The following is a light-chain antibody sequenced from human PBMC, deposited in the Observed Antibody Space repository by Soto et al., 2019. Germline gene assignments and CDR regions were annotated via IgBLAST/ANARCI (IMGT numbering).Light chain of an antibody. CDR3: SSYTSSNTPV. CDR1: SVDVGGYNY. J-gene: IGLJ1*01. Sequence: QSALTQPASVSGSPGQSITVSCTGTSVDVGGYNYVSWYQQHPGKAPKLMIYGVSNRPSAVSNRFSASKSGNTASLTISGLQAEDEADYYCSSYTSSNTPVFGTGTKLTVL. CDR2: GVS. V-gene: IGLV2-14*01.